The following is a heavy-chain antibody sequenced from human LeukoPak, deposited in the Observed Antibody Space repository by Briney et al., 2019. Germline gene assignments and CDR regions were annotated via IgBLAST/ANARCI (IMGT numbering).Heavy chain of an antibody. Sequence: PSETLSLTCTVSGGSISSYYWGWIRQPAGKGLEWIGRIYTSGSTNYNPSLKSRVTISVDKSKNQFSLKLSSVTAADTAVYYCARDRGGSMDAFDIWGQGTMVTVSS. J-gene: IGHJ3*02. CDR2: IYTSGST. CDR3: ARDRGGSMDAFDI. V-gene: IGHV4-4*07. D-gene: IGHD2/OR15-2a*01. CDR1: GGSISSYY.